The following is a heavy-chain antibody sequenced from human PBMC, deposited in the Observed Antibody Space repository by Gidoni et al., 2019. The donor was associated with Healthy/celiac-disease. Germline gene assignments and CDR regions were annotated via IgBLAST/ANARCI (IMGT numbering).Heavy chain of an antibody. Sequence: QLQLQESGPGLVKPSETLSLTCTVSGGPISSSSYDWGWIRQPPGKGLEWLGSIYYSGSTYYNPSLRSRVTISVDTSKNHFSLTLSSVTAADTAVYYCARPANYYYGLDVWGQGTTVTVSS. V-gene: IGHV4-39*01. CDR1: GGPISSSSYD. CDR2: IYYSGST. J-gene: IGHJ6*02. CDR3: ARPANYYYGLDV.